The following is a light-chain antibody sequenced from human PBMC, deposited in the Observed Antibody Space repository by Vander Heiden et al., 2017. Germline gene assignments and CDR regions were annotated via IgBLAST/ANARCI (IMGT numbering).Light chain of an antibody. J-gene: IGLJ1*01. CDR1: SLRSYY. V-gene: IGLV3-19*01. CDR3: NSRDSSGNHLYV. CDR2: GKN. Sequence: SSELTQDPAVSVALGQPVRITCQGDSLRSYYASWYQQKPGQAPVLVIYGKNNRPSGISDRVSGSSSGNTASLTITGAQAEDEADYYCNSRDSSGNHLYVFGTGTKVTVL.